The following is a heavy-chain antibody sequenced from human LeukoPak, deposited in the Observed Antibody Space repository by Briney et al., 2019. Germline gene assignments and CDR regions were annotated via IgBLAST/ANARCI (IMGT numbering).Heavy chain of an antibody. CDR2: INWNGGST. CDR3: ARAGRSIVGAYFDY. Sequence: GGSLRLSCAASGFTFDDYGMSWIRQAPGKGLEWVSGINWNGGSTGYADSVKGRFTISRDNAKNSLYLQMNSLRAEDTALYYCARAGRSIVGAYFDYWGQGTLVTVSS. V-gene: IGHV3-20*04. J-gene: IGHJ4*02. CDR1: GFTFDDYG. D-gene: IGHD1-26*01.